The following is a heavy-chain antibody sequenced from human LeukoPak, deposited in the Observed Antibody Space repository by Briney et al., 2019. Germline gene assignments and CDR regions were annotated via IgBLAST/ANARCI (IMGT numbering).Heavy chain of an antibody. CDR1: GGSISSYY. CDR2: IYYSGST. CDR3: ARETYSSGWCYADY. V-gene: IGHV4-59*01. J-gene: IGHJ4*02. D-gene: IGHD6-19*01. Sequence: SSETLSLTCTVSGGSISSYYWSWIRQPPGKGLEWIGYIYYSGSTNYNPSLKSRVTISVDTSKNQFSLKLSSVTAADTAVYYCARETYSSGWCYADYWGQGTLVTVSS.